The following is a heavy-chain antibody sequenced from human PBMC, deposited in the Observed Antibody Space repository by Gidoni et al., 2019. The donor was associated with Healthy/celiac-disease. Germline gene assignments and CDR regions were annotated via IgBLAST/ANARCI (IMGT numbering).Heavy chain of an antibody. D-gene: IGHD2-8*01. Sequence: EVQLVESGGGLVQPGGSLRLSCAASGFNLSSYSMNWALQAPGKGLEWVSYISSSSSTIYYADSVKGRFTISRDNAKYSLYLQMNSLSAEDTAVYYCARRVNGYYYYMDVWGKGTTVTVSS. CDR3: ARRVNGYYYYMDV. J-gene: IGHJ6*03. CDR1: GFNLSSYS. V-gene: IGHV3-48*01. CDR2: ISSSSSTI.